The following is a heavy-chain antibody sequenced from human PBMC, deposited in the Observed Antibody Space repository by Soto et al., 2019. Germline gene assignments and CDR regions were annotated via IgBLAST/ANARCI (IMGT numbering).Heavy chain of an antibody. Sequence: GASVKVSCKASGYTFTGYYMHWVRQAPGQGLEWMGWINPNSGGTNYAQKFQGRVTMTRDTSISTAYMELSRLRSDDTAVYYCARDPLIYLGVVAANGFDPWGQGTLVTVSS. V-gene: IGHV1-2*02. J-gene: IGHJ5*02. CDR3: ARDPLIYLGVVAANGFDP. D-gene: IGHD2-15*01. CDR1: GYTFTGYY. CDR2: INPNSGGT.